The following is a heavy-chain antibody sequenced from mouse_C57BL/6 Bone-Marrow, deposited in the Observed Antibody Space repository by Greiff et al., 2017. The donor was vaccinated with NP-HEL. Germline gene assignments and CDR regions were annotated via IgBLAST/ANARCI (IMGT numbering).Heavy chain of an antibody. CDR2: IYPGGGYP. D-gene: IGHD2-5*01. J-gene: IGHJ2*01. CDR1: GYTFTHYW. CDR3: ARSNYSNPYYFDY. V-gene: IGHV1-63*01. Sequence: QVQLQQSGADLVRPGTSVKMSCKASGYTFTHYWIGWAKQRPGHGLEWIGDIYPGGGYPTYNEKFKGKATLTADKSSSPAYMQFSSLTSEDSAIYDCARSNYSNPYYFDYWGQGTTLTVSS.